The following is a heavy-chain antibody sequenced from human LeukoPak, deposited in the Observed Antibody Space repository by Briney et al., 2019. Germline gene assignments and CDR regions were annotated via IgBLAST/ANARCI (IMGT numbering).Heavy chain of an antibody. D-gene: IGHD5-24*01. V-gene: IGHV3-74*01. Sequence: GGSLRLSCAASGFTFSSYWMHWVRQAPGKGLVWVSRINSDGSSTSYADSVKGRFTISRDNAKNTLYLQMNSLRAEDTAVYYCAREGMATILYYYYMDVWGKGTTVTVSS. CDR3: AREGMATILYYYYMDV. J-gene: IGHJ6*03. CDR1: GFTFSSYW. CDR2: INSDGSST.